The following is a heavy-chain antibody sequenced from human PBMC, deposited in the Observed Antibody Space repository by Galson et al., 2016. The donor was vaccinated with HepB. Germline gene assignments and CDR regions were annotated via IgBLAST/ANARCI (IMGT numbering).Heavy chain of an antibody. Sequence: SLRLSCAASGFIFSDSWMSWVRQAPGKGLEWVASISGSGGDTYIADSVEGRFTISRDNSKNTVDLQMHSLKVEDTAVYFCAKGSGRAGYNCVPIESWGQGTLVPVSS. CDR1: GFIFSDSW. D-gene: IGHD1-20*01. J-gene: IGHJ4*02. CDR3: AKGSGRAGYNCVPIES. CDR2: ISGSGGDT. V-gene: IGHV3-23*01.